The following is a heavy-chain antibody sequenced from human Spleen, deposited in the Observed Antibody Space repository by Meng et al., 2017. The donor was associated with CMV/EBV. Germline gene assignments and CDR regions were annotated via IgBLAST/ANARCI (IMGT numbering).Heavy chain of an antibody. CDR3: AKDRGGFRSCPGGTCYKFDY. D-gene: IGHD2-15*01. Sequence: GGSLRLSCAVSGFPFDSFAMTWVRQAPGKGLEWVSSISGSGADTYYADSVKGRFTISRDNSKNTLHLQMNSLRAEDAATYFCAKDRGGFRSCPGGTCYKFDYWGQGTLVTVSS. J-gene: IGHJ4*02. V-gene: IGHV3-23*01. CDR1: GFPFDSFA. CDR2: ISGSGADT.